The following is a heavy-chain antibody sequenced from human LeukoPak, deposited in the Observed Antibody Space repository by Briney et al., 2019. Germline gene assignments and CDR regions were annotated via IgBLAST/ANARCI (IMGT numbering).Heavy chain of an antibody. J-gene: IGHJ3*02. CDR3: ASASSGYYYVGKGAFDI. V-gene: IGHV4-61*02. CDR1: GCSISSGSYY. Sequence: SETLSLTCTVSGCSISSGSYYWSWIRQPAGKRLEWVGRIYTSGSTNYNPSLKSRVTISVDTSKHQFSLKLSSVPAADTAVYYCASASSGYYYVGKGAFDIWGQGTMVTVSS. D-gene: IGHD3-22*01. CDR2: IYTSGST.